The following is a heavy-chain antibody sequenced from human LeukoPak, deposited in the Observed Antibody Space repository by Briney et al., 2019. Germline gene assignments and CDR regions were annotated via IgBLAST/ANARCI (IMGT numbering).Heavy chain of an antibody. V-gene: IGHV1-69*13. J-gene: IGHJ4*02. Sequence: GASVKVSCKASGYTFTGYYMHWVRQAPGQGLEWMGGIIPIFGTANYAQKFQGRVTITADESTSTAYMELSSLRSEDTAVYYCARSRRPYYYDSSGHICFDYWGQGTLVTASS. CDR1: GYTFTGYY. CDR3: ARSRRPYYYDSSGHICFDY. CDR2: IIPIFGTA. D-gene: IGHD3-22*01.